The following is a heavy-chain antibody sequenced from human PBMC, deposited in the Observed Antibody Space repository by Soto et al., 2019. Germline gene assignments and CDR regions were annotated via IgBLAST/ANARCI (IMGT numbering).Heavy chain of an antibody. CDR2: IKSKADGGTT. V-gene: IGHV3-15*07. Sequence: GGSLRLSCAASGFTFSNAWMNWVRQAPGKGLEWVGRIKSKADGGTTDYAAPVKGRFTISRDDSKKTLYLQMNSLKTEDTAVYYCTTGLYYDILTGYYSIDYWGQGTLVTVSS. D-gene: IGHD3-9*01. CDR1: GFTFSNAW. CDR3: TTGLYYDILTGYYSIDY. J-gene: IGHJ4*02.